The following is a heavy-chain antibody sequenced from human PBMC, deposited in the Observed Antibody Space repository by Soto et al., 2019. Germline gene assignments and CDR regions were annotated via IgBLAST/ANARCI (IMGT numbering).Heavy chain of an antibody. J-gene: IGHJ6*02. Sequence: QVQLVESGGGVVQPGRSLRLSCAASGFTFSSYVMHWVRQAPGKGLEWVAVISYDGNNKYYADSVKGRFTISRYNSKKTLYLQMSGLRAADTAVYYCARAGCDGGRCYTLVGLLYGMDVWGQGTTVTVSS. V-gene: IGHV3-30-3*01. D-gene: IGHD2-15*01. CDR3: ARAGCDGGRCYTLVGLLYGMDV. CDR2: ISYDGNNK. CDR1: GFTFSSYV.